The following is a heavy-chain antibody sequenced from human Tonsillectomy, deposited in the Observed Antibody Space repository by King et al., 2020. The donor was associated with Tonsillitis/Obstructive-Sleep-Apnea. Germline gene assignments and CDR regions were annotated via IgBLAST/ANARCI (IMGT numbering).Heavy chain of an antibody. J-gene: IGHJ6*03. CDR2: IKSQIDGGTT. CDR1: GFTFMNAW. Sequence: VQLVESGGGLVKPGGSLRLSCAASGFTFMNAWMSWVRQAPGKGLEWVGRIKSQIDGGTTDYAAPVKGRFIISRDDSKNTLYLQIRSMKSEDTAVYYCTADRIQPPRVNYSYYMDAWGKGTTVTVSS. V-gene: IGHV3-15*01. CDR3: TADRIQPPRVNYSYYMDA. D-gene: IGHD5-18*01.